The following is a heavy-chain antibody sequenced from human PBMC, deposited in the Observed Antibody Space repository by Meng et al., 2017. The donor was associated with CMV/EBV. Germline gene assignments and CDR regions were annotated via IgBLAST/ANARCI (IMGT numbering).Heavy chain of an antibody. D-gene: IGHD4-23*01. CDR3: ARVGRWGGY. V-gene: IGHV3-48*03. CDR1: GFTFSNYE. J-gene: IGHJ4*02. Sequence: GGPLRLSCTASGFTFSNYEMNWVRQAPGKGLEWVSYISPTGSTTDYADSMKGRFTISRDNAENSLYLQMNSLREEDTAVYYCARVGRWGGYWGQGTLVTVSS. CDR2: ISPTGSTT.